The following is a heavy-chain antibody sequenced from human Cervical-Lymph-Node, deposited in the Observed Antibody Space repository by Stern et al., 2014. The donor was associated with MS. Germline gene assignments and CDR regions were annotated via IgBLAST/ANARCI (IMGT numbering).Heavy chain of an antibody. CDR1: GGSVSSKY. D-gene: IGHD1-26*01. V-gene: IGHV4-59*02. J-gene: IGHJ5*01. CDR3: ARVTGRGTRQNWFDS. CDR2: IYYDGST. Sequence: QVQLQESGPGLVQPSGTVSLTCAVSGGSVSSKYWNWIRQPPGQGLEWVGHIYYDGSTNYNPSLKSRGVISLEPYTNQFHLSLTSVTAADTAVYYCARVTGRGTRQNWFDSWGQGTLVTVSS.